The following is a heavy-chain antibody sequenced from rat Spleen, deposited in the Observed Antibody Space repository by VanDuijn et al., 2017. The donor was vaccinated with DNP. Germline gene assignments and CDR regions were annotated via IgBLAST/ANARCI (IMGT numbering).Heavy chain of an antibody. CDR2: ISSGGST. CDR1: GFPLTSYH. J-gene: IGHJ3*01. Sequence: QVQLKESGPGLVQPSQTLSLTCTVSGFPLTSYHVHWVRQPPGKVLEWIAAISSGGSTYYNSDFKSRLSISRDTSKSQVFLKMNSLQTEDTAIYFCTREVAPFAYWGQGTLVTVSS. D-gene: IGHD1-8*01. V-gene: IGHV2S12*01. CDR3: TREVAPFAY.